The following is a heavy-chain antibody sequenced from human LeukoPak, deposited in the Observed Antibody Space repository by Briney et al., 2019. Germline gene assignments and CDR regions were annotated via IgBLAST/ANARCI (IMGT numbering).Heavy chain of an antibody. V-gene: IGHV4-59*01. CDR3: ARGYIPYYFDY. D-gene: IGHD5-24*01. Sequence: PSETLSLTCTVSGGSISSYYWSWIRQPPGKGLEWIGYIYYSGSTNYNPSLKSRVTISVDTSKNQFYLKLSSVTAADTAVYYCARGYIPYYFDYWGQGTLVTVSS. CDR1: GGSISSYY. J-gene: IGHJ4*02. CDR2: IYYSGST.